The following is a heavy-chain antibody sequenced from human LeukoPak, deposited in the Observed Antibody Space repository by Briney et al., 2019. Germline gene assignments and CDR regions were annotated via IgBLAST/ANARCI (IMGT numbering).Heavy chain of an antibody. D-gene: IGHD3-22*01. V-gene: IGHV3-21*01. CDR3: VRLRRNNDRSGYYYYYDY. CDR1: GYTFSDFS. Sequence: GGSLRLSCAASGYTFSDFSVNWVRQAPGKGLEWVSSISVRSNYRYYADSERGRFTISRDDDRDSLFLQMNSLRAEDTAVYFCVRLRRNNDRSGYYYYYDYGGQGTLVTVSS. CDR2: ISVRSNYR. J-gene: IGHJ4*02.